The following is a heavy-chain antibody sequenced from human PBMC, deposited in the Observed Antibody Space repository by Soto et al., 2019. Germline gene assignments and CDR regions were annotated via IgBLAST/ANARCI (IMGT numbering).Heavy chain of an antibody. CDR1: GYTFTGYY. J-gene: IGHJ6*02. CDR2: INPNSGGT. V-gene: IGHV1-2*04. CDR3: ARDRRSDYYYSGMDV. Sequence: GASVKVSCTASGYTFTGYYMHWLSQAPGQGLEWMGWINPNSGGTNYAQKFQGWVTMTRDTSISTAYMELSRLRSDDTAVYYCARDRRSDYYYSGMDVWGQGTTVTVSS.